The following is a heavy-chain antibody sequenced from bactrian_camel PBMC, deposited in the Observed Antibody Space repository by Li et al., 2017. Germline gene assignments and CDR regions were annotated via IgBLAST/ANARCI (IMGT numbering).Heavy chain of an antibody. J-gene: IGHJ4*01. CDR1: GYIDRRTC. Sequence: HVQLVESGGGSVQAGGSLRLSCVVSGYIDRRTCVGWFRQAPGKEREEVAALEAGGRTTYAHSVQGRFTITKNGDNFYLQMDNLKPEDTGVYYCAVNMGSWLGPPRYWGQGTQVTVS. CDR2: LEAGGRT. D-gene: IGHD2*01. CDR3: AVNMGSWLGPPRY. V-gene: IGHV3S53*01.